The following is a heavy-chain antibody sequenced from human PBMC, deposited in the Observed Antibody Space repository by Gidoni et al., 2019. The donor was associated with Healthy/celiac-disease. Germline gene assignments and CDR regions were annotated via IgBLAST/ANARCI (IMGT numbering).Heavy chain of an antibody. CDR3: ARNYDFWSASWAFDI. J-gene: IGHJ3*02. CDR1: GFTFRSYG. Sequence: VQLVESGGGVVQPGRSLRLSCPASGFTFRSYGMHGVRQAPGKGLEWVAVIWYDGSNKYYADSVKGRFTISRDNSKNTLYLQMNSLRAEDTAVYYCARNYDFWSASWAFDIWGQGTMVTVSS. V-gene: IGHV3-33*01. CDR2: IWYDGSNK. D-gene: IGHD3-3*01.